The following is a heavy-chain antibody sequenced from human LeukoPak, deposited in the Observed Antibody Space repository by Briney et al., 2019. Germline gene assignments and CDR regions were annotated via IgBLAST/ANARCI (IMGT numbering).Heavy chain of an antibody. CDR2: ISGSAEST. D-gene: IGHD3-22*01. CDR1: GFTFSRYA. J-gene: IGHJ4*02. V-gene: IGHV3-23*01. Sequence: PGGSLRLSXAASGFTFSRYAMSWVSQAPGTGLEWVSGISGSAESTYYADSVKGRFTISRDNSKNTLYLHMNSLRVDDTAIYYCAKALSGYHYDSSGYYSLQFDFWGQGTLVTVSS. CDR3: AKALSGYHYDSSGYYSLQFDF.